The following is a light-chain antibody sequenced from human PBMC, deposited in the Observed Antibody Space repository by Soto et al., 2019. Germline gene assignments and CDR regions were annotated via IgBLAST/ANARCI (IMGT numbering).Light chain of an antibody. CDR3: QQYNSEWT. CDR1: QGISSY. Sequence: IQMTQSPSSLSASVGDRVTISCRASQGISSYLNWYQQKPGKAPKLLIYAASSLQSGVPSRFSGTGSGTDFTPTISSLQRDDSPTYYCQQYNSEWTLGTGTKVDMK. CDR2: AAS. J-gene: IGKJ1*01. V-gene: IGKV1-39*01.